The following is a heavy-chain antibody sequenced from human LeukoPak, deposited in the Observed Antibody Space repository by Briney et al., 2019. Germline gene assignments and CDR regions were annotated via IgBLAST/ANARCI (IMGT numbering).Heavy chain of an antibody. CDR3: AVGGWNLLGYYFDY. D-gene: IGHD4-23*01. Sequence: SETLSLTCAVSGGSISSSNWWSWVRQPPGKGLEWIGEINHSGSTNYNPSLKSRVTISVDTSKNQFSLKLSSVTAADTAVYYCAVGGWNLLGYYFDYWGQGTLVTVSS. V-gene: IGHV4-4*02. CDR1: GGSISSSNW. J-gene: IGHJ4*02. CDR2: INHSGST.